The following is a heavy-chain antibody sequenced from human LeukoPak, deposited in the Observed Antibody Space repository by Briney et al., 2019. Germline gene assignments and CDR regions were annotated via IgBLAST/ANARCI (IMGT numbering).Heavy chain of an antibody. CDR3: ARISSSNWYNERGAFDV. CDR2: VYYTGST. Sequence: KASETLSLTCTVSGGSISTYYWSWVRQPPGKGLEWFGFVYYTGSTNYSPSLKSPVTISVDTSKNQFSLKLRSVTAADTAVYYCARISSSNWYNERGAFDVWGQGTMVTVSS. D-gene: IGHD6-13*01. V-gene: IGHV4-59*01. J-gene: IGHJ3*01. CDR1: GGSISTYY.